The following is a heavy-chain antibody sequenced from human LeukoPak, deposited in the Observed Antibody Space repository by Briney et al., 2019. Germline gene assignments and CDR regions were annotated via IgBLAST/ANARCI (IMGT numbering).Heavy chain of an antibody. CDR1: GFTFSSYS. CDR2: ISSSSSTI. V-gene: IGHV3-48*04. CDR3: ARGGDCSGGSCYEDDAFDI. J-gene: IGHJ3*02. Sequence: GGSLRLSCAASGFTFSSYSMNWVRQAPGKGLEWVSYISSSSSTIYYADSVKGRFTISRDNAKNSLYLQMNSLRAEDTAVYYCARGGDCSGGSCYEDDAFDIWGQGTMVTVSS. D-gene: IGHD2-15*01.